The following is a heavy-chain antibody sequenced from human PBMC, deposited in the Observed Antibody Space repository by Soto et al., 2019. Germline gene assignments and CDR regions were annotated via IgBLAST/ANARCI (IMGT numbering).Heavy chain of an antibody. CDR1: GYSFTPYW. J-gene: IGHJ6*02. Sequence: EVQLVQSGAEVKKPGESLKISCEGSGYSFTPYWIGWVRQMPGKGLEWMGSIYPGDSDTRYSPSFQGQVTISADKSISTAYLQWNSLKASDTAMYFCARNKGYCSSTSCYGMDVWGQGTTVTVSS. D-gene: IGHD2-15*01. CDR3: ARNKGYCSSTSCYGMDV. CDR2: IYPGDSDT. V-gene: IGHV5-51*01.